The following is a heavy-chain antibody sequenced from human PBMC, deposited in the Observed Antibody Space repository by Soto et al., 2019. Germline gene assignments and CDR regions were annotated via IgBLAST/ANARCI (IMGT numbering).Heavy chain of an antibody. D-gene: IGHD2-21*02. Sequence: SETLSLTGTVSGGSSSSGDYYWSWNRQPPGKGLEWIGYIYYSGSTYYNPSLKSRVTISVDTSKNQFSLKLSSVTAADTAVYYCASGPYCGGDCYQGDDAFDIWGQGTMVTVS. CDR1: GGSSSSGDYY. J-gene: IGHJ3*02. CDR2: IYYSGST. V-gene: IGHV4-30-4*01. CDR3: ASGPYCGGDCYQGDDAFDI.